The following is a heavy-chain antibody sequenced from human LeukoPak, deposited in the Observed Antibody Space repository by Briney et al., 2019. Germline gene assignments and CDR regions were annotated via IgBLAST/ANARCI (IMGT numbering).Heavy chain of an antibody. Sequence: SETLSLTCTVSGGSISSYYWSWIRQPPGKGLEWIGYIYYSGSTNYNPSLKSRVTIPVDTSKNQFSLKLSSVTAADTAVYYCARAYCSGGSCYRRDAFDIWGQGTMVTVSS. D-gene: IGHD2-15*01. CDR3: ARAYCSGGSCYRRDAFDI. V-gene: IGHV4-59*01. J-gene: IGHJ3*02. CDR1: GGSISSYY. CDR2: IYYSGST.